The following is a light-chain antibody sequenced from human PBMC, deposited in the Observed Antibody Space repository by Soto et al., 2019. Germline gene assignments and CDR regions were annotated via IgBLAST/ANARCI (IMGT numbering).Light chain of an antibody. Sequence: EIVLTQSPATLSLSPGERATLSCRASQNISVYLAWYRQKPGQAPRLLIYGASTRATGIPARFSGSGSGTEFTLTISSLQSEDFAVYYCQQYNNWPWTFGQGTKVDIK. V-gene: IGKV3-15*01. CDR2: GAS. CDR1: QNISVY. CDR3: QQYNNWPWT. J-gene: IGKJ1*01.